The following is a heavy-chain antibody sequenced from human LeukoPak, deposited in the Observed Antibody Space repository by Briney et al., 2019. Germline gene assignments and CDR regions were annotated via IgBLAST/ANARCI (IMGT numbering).Heavy chain of an antibody. J-gene: IGHJ4*02. V-gene: IGHV3-23*01. CDR3: AKDSADXDXXSXXXXXLDY. Sequence: GGSLRLSCAASGFTFSSYAMSWVRQAPGKGLEWVSAISGSGGSTYYADSVKGRFTISRDNSKNTLYLQMNSLRAEDTAVYYCAKDSADXDXXSXXXXXLDYXXXGXLVTVS. CDR2: ISGSGGST. CDR1: GFTFSSYA. D-gene: IGHD3-3*01.